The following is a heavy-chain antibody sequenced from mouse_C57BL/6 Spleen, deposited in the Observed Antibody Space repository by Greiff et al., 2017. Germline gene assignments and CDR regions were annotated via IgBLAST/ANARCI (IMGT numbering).Heavy chain of an antibody. J-gene: IGHJ4*01. CDR3: ARSRVYDYDGGYAMDY. V-gene: IGHV1-9*01. Sequence: QVQLQQSGAELMKPGASVKLSCKATGYTFTGYWIEWVKQRPGHGLEWIGEILPGSGSTNYNEKFKGKATFTADTSSNTAYMQLSSLTTEDSAIYYCARSRVYDYDGGYAMDYWGQGTSVTVSS. CDR1: GYTFTGYW. D-gene: IGHD2-4*01. CDR2: ILPGSGST.